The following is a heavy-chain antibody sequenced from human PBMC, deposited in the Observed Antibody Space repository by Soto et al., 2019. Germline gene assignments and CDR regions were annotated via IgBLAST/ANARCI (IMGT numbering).Heavy chain of an antibody. CDR1: GYRFTSDW. D-gene: IGHD5-12*01. V-gene: IGHV5-51*01. Sequence: GESLKISCKASGYRFTSDWIGWVRHMPGKGLEWVGIIYPADSDTRYSPSFQGQVTISVDKSINTAYLQWSSLKASDTAMYYCERTHIVATPRAWFDPWGQGTLVTVSS. CDR2: IYPADSDT. J-gene: IGHJ5*02. CDR3: ERTHIVATPRAWFDP.